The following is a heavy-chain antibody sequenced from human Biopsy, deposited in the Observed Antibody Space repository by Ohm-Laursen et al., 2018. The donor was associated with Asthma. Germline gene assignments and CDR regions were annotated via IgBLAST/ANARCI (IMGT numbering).Heavy chain of an antibody. V-gene: IGHV3-30-3*01. D-gene: IGHD5-24*01. CDR3: ARDMNRDGWYFDY. J-gene: IGHJ4*02. CDR2: ISYDGSNK. Sequence: SSLRLSCAASGFTFSTYAMHWVRQAPGKGLEWVAVISYDGSNKYYADSVKGRFTISRDNSKNTLYLQMNSLRGDDTAVYHCARDMNRDGWYFDYWGQGTLVTVSS. CDR1: GFTFSTYA.